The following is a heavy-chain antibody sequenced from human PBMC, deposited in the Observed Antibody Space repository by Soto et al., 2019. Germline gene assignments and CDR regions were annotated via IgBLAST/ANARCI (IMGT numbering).Heavy chain of an antibody. J-gene: IGHJ6*02. D-gene: IGHD4-17*01. CDR1: GDSVSSNSAA. V-gene: IGHV6-1*01. Sequence: QSQTLSLTCAISGDSVSSNSAAWNWIRQSPSRGLEWLGRTYYRSKWYNDYAVSVKSRITINPDTSKNQFSLQLNSVTPEDTAVYYCARDLLTLKMDNGDYYYYYGMDVWGQGTTVTVSS. CDR3: ARDLLTLKMDNGDYYYYYGMDV. CDR2: TYYRSKWYN.